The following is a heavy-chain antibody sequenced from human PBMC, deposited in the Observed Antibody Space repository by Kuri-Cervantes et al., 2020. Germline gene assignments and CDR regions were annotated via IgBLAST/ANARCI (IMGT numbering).Heavy chain of an antibody. CDR3: ARVTTGTLDGWFDP. D-gene: IGHD1-1*01. Sequence: ASVKVSCKASGYTFTTYAMHWVRQAPGQRLEWMGWINAGNGNTEYSQKFQGRVTITRDTSASTAYMELSSLRSEDTAVYYCARVTTGTLDGWFDPWGQGTLVTVSS. V-gene: IGHV1-3*01. CDR2: INAGNGNT. CDR1: GYTFTTYA. J-gene: IGHJ5*02.